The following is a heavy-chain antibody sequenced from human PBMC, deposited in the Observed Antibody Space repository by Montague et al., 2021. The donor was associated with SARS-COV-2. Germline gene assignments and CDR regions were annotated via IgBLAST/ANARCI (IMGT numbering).Heavy chain of an antibody. CDR2: FYSAGST. Sequence: SETLSLTCTVSGASVGSSDWGWIRQSPGKGLEWIGYFYSAGSTDYNPSLKSRATISRDTSKNQFSLKVGSVTAADTAVYYCARETMTADAFDTWGQGTMVTVSS. J-gene: IGHJ3*02. CDR1: GASVGSSD. D-gene: IGHD1-14*01. V-gene: IGHV4-59*02. CDR3: ARETMTADAFDT.